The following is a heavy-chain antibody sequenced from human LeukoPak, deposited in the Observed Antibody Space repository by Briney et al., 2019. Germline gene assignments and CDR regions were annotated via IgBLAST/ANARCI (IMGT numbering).Heavy chain of an antibody. CDR1: GYTFTGYY. Sequence: GASVKVSCKASGYTFTGYYIHWVRQAPGQGLEWIGWINPNSGGTNYAQKFQGRVTMTRDTSISTAYMELSRLRSDDTAVYYCARDYYYDSSGPERYWGQGTLVTVSS. CDR2: INPNSGGT. CDR3: ARDYYYDSSGPERY. V-gene: IGHV1-2*02. D-gene: IGHD3-22*01. J-gene: IGHJ4*02.